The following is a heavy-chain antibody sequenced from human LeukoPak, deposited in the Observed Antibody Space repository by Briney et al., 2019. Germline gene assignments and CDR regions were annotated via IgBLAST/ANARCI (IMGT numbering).Heavy chain of an antibody. V-gene: IGHV3-21*01. CDR1: GFTFSSYS. CDR2: IDTSSRYI. D-gene: IGHD5-18*01. J-gene: IGHJ4*02. CDR3: ARRAKTERGRSYGLDY. Sequence: PGGSLRLSCAASGFTFSSYSMNWVRQAPGKGLEWVSSIDTSSRYIYYGDSVKGRFTISRDNAKNSLYLQMNSLRAEDTAVYYCARRAKTERGRSYGLDYWGQGTLVTVSS.